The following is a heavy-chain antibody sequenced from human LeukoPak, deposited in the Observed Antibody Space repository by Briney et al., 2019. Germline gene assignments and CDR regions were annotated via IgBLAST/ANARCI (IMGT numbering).Heavy chain of an antibody. CDR3: ARDLGAFRYLIHDAFDI. CDR2: IYYSGST. Sequence: KPSETLSLTCTVSGGSISSSSYYWGWIRQPPGKGLEWIGSIYYSGSTYYNPSLKSRVTISVDTSKNQFSLKLSSVTAADTAVYYCARDLGAFRYLIHDAFDIWGQGTMVTVSS. J-gene: IGHJ3*02. D-gene: IGHD1-14*01. CDR1: GGSISSSSYY. V-gene: IGHV4-39*07.